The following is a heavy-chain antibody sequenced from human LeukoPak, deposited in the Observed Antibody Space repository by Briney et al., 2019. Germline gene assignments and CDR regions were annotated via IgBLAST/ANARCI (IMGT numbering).Heavy chain of an antibody. CDR2: ISAYNGNT. J-gene: IGHJ6*03. CDR3: ASGVLDWNYIYYYMDV. D-gene: IGHD3/OR15-3a*01. CDR1: GYTFTSYG. Sequence: ASVKVFCKASGYTFTSYGISWVRQAPGQGLEWMGWISAYNGNTNYAQKFQGRVAMTRDTSISTAYMELSRLRSDDTAVYYCASGVLDWNYIYYYMDVWGKGTTVTVSS. V-gene: IGHV1-18*01.